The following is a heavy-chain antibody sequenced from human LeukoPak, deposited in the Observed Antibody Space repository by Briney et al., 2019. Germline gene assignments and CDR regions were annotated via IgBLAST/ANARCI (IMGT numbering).Heavy chain of an antibody. CDR2: ISSSSSTI. CDR3: ARDGMVRGVIIWDAFDI. V-gene: IGHV3-48*02. D-gene: IGHD3-10*01. CDR1: GFTFSGYS. Sequence: GGSLRLSCAASGFTFSGYSMNWVRQAPGKGLEWVSYISSSSSTIYYADSVKGRFTISRDNAKNSLYLQMNSLRDEDTAVYYCARDGMVRGVIIWDAFDIWGQGTMVTVSS. J-gene: IGHJ3*02.